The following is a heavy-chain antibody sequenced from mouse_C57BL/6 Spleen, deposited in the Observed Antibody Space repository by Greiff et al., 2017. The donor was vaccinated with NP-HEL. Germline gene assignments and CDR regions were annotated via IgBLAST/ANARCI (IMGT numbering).Heavy chain of an antibody. J-gene: IGHJ2*01. CDR2: IWSGGST. CDR3: ARNRDYSNSYYFDY. Sequence: VQLQQSGPGLVQPSQSLSITCTVSGFSLTSYGVHWVRQSPGKGLEWLGVIWSGGSTDYNAAFISRLSISKDNSKSQVFFKMNSLQADDTAIYYCARNRDYSNSYYFDYWGQGTTLTVSS. CDR1: GFSLTSYG. D-gene: IGHD2-5*01. V-gene: IGHV2-2*01.